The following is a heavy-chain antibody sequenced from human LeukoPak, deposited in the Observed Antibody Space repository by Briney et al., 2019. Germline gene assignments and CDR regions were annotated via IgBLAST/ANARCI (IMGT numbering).Heavy chain of an antibody. V-gene: IGHV3-23*01. CDR3: ARDRSLYYYDGSGYYGY. J-gene: IGHJ4*02. Sequence: GGSLRLSCAGSGFPFSSYDMAWVRQAPGKGLEWVSSVSGSGTSTYYADSVRGRFTISRDNDENTLDLQMNSLRAEDTALYYCARDRSLYYYDGSGYYGYWGQGILVTVSS. CDR1: GFPFSSYD. CDR2: VSGSGTST. D-gene: IGHD3-22*01.